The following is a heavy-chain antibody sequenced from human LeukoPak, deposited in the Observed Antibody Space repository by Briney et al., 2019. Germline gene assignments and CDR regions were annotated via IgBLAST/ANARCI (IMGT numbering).Heavy chain of an antibody. J-gene: IGHJ4*02. Sequence: GGSLRLSCAASGFTIDDYAMHWVRQARGKGLEWVSGISWNSGSIGYADSVKGRFTISRDNAKNSLYLQMNSLRAEDTALYYCAKAYRSSWYGAFDYWGQGTLVTVSS. CDR2: ISWNSGSI. CDR3: AKAYRSSWYGAFDY. V-gene: IGHV3-9*01. D-gene: IGHD6-13*01. CDR1: GFTIDDYA.